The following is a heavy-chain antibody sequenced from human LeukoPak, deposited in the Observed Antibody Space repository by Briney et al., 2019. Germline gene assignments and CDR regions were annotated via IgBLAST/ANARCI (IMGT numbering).Heavy chain of an antibody. CDR1: GFTVSSNY. J-gene: IGHJ3*02. V-gene: IGHV3-53*04. CDR3: ASAYYYDSIGPGAFDI. D-gene: IGHD3-22*01. CDR2: IYSGGST. Sequence: GGSQRLSGAASGFTVSSNYMSWVRQAPGKGLEWVSVIYSGGSTYYADSVKGRFTISRHNSKNTLYLQMNSLRAEDTAVYYCASAYYYDSIGPGAFDIWGQGTMVTVSS.